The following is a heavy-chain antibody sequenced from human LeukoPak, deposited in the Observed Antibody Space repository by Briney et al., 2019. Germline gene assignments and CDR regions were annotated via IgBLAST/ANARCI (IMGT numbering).Heavy chain of an antibody. Sequence: GGSLRLSCAASGFTFSSYALHWVRQAPGKGLEWVAVISYDGSNKYYADSVKGRFTISRDNSKNTLYLQMNSLRAEDTAVYYCASYGGNLIGYWGQGTLVTVSS. CDR3: ASYGGNLIGY. D-gene: IGHD4-23*01. CDR1: GFTFSSYA. J-gene: IGHJ4*02. V-gene: IGHV3-30-3*01. CDR2: ISYDGSNK.